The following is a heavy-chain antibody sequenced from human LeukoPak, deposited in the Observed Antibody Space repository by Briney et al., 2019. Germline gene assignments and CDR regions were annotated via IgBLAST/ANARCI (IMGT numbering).Heavy chain of an antibody. V-gene: IGHV4-39*01. J-gene: IGHJ4*02. CDR3: ARRGHAGSGDLYYTFDY. Sequence: PSETLSLTCTVSGGSISTSGYYWGWIRQSPGKGLEWIGSIYYSGSTYYNPSLKSRVTIFVDTSRNQFSLELSSVTAADTAVYYCARRGHAGSGDLYYTFDYWGQGTLVTVSS. CDR1: GGSISTSGYY. D-gene: IGHD2-15*01. CDR2: IYYSGST.